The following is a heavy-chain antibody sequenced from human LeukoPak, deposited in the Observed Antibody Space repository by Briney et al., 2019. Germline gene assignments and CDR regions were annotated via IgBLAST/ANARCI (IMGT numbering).Heavy chain of an antibody. CDR1: GYTFTSYY. D-gene: IGHD4-11*01. Sequence: GASVKVSCKASGYTFTSYYMHWVRQAPGQGLEWMGIINPSGGSTSYAQKFQGRVTITRNTSISTAYMELSSLRSEDTAVYYCARTLYSNYPYYYYYYMDVWGKGTTVTVSS. CDR3: ARTLYSNYPYYYYYYMDV. J-gene: IGHJ6*03. CDR2: INPSGGST. V-gene: IGHV1-46*01.